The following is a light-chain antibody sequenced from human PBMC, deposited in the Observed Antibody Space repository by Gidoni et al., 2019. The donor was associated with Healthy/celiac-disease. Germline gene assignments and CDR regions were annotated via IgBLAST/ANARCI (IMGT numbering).Light chain of an antibody. J-gene: IGKJ4*01. V-gene: IGKV3-20*01. CDR3: RQYGSSPLT. Sequence: IVLTQSPGTLSLSPGERATLSCRASQSVSISYLAWYQQKPGQAPSLLIYGASSRATGIPDRFSGSGSGTDFTLTISRLEPEDVAVYYCRQYGSSPLTFGGGTKVEIK. CDR1: QSVSISY. CDR2: GAS.